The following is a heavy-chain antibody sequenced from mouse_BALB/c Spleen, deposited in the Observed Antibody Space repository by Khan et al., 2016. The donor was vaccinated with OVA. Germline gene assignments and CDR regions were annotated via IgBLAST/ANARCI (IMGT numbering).Heavy chain of an antibody. J-gene: IGHJ3*01. CDR3: ARSGYDYFAY. CDR2: IYPGDGDP. CDR1: GYAFSSYW. Sequence: VQLQESGAELVRPGSSVKISCKASGYAFSSYWMNWVKQRPGQGLEWIGQIYPGDGDPKYTGKFKGKATLTADNSSSTAYMQLSSLPSEDSAVYVCARSGYDYFAYWGQGTLVTVSA. D-gene: IGHD2-14*01. V-gene: IGHV1-80*01.